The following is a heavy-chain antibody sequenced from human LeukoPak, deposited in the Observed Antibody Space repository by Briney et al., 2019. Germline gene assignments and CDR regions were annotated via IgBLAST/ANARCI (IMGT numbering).Heavy chain of an antibody. CDR3: ARAGNYGYYYYGMDV. CDR2: IYPGDSDT. Sequence: GESLKISCKGSGYSFTSYWIGWVCQMPGKGLEWMGIIYPGDSDTRYSPSFQGQVTISADKSISTAYLQWSSLKASDTAMYYCARAGNYGYYYYGMDVWGQGTTVTVSS. V-gene: IGHV5-51*01. D-gene: IGHD1-7*01. J-gene: IGHJ6*02. CDR1: GYSFTSYW.